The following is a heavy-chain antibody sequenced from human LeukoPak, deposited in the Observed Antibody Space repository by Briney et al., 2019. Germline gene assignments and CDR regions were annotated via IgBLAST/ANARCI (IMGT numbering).Heavy chain of an antibody. CDR1: GYTFTGYY. Sequence: RASVKVSCKASGYTFTGYYMHRVRQAPGQGLEWMGWINPNSGGTNYAQKFQGRVTMTRDPSISTAYMELSRLRSDDTAVYYCARVKFGYSGYDRPEYFDYWGQGTLVTVSS. D-gene: IGHD5-12*01. J-gene: IGHJ4*02. CDR3: ARVKFGYSGYDRPEYFDY. CDR2: INPNSGGT. V-gene: IGHV1-2*02.